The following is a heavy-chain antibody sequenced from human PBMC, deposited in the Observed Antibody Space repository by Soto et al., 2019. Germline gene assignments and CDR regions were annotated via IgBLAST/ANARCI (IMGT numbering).Heavy chain of an antibody. CDR3: SRLTEYHGYADLDV. CDR1: GFTFGNFA. CDR2: IRSKPFGGTT. V-gene: IGHV3-49*03. J-gene: IGHJ4*02. D-gene: IGHD1-1*01. Sequence: EVQLVESGGGWVQPGRSLRLSCFGSGFTFGNFAMSWFRQAPGKGLEGVTFIRSKPFGGTTQYAASVQGRFTISRDDSKSIAYLEMHSLTSDDTAVYYCSRLTEYHGYADLDVWGQGTLVTVSS.